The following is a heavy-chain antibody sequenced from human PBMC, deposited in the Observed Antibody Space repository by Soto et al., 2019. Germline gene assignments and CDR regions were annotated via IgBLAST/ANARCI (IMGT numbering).Heavy chain of an antibody. CDR1: GYTFTSYG. CDR3: ARGRYGDY. J-gene: IGHJ4*02. V-gene: IGHV1-18*01. Sequence: QVHLVQSGAEVKKPGASVKVSCKGSGYTFTSYGITWVRQAPGQGLEWMGWISARNGDTDYAQKLQGRVTVTRDTSTSPAYTELRRLRSADTAVYYCARGRYGDYWGQGAVVTVSS. CDR2: ISARNGDT. D-gene: IGHD1-1*01.